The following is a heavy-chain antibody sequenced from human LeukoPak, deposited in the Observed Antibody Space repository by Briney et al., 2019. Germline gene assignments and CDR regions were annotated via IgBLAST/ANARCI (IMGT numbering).Heavy chain of an antibody. V-gene: IGHV3-9*01. CDR3: VKDIRDDPPPYFFGY. CDR1: GFTFNEYA. J-gene: IGHJ4*02. CDR2: ISWNSGNI. Sequence: GRSLRLSCEASGFTFNEYAMHWVRQVPGKGLEWVSGISWNSGNIGYADPVKGRFTISRDNAKNSLYLQMNSLRTEDTALYYCVKDIRDDPPPYFFGYWGQGTLVTVSS. D-gene: IGHD5-24*01.